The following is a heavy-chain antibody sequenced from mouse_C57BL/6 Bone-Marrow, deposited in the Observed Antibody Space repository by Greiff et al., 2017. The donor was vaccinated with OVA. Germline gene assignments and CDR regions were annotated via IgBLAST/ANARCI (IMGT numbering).Heavy chain of an antibody. V-gene: IGHV1-82*01. CDR3: ARCLYYYGSSYAMDY. D-gene: IGHD1-1*01. Sequence: VKLMESGPELVKPGASVKISCKASGYAFSSSWMNWVKQRPGKGLEWIGRIYPGDGDTNYNGKFKGKATLTADKSSSTAYMQLSSLTSEDSAVYFCARCLYYYGSSYAMDYWGQGTSVTVSS. CDR2: IYPGDGDT. J-gene: IGHJ4*01. CDR1: GYAFSSSW.